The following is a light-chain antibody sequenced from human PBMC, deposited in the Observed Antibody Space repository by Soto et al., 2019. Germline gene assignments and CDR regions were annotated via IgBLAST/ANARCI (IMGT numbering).Light chain of an antibody. V-gene: IGKV3-11*01. Sequence: EIVLTQSPATLSLSPGARATLSCRASQSVSTYLAWYQQKPAQAPRLLIYDAINRAPGIPARFSGSGSGTDFTLTISSLKPEDSAVYYCQQRSIWPPLTFGGGTKVEI. CDR1: QSVSTY. J-gene: IGKJ4*01. CDR3: QQRSIWPPLT. CDR2: DAI.